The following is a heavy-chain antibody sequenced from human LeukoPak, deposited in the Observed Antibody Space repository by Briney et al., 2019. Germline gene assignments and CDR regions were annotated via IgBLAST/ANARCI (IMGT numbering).Heavy chain of an antibody. V-gene: IGHV3-7*01. CDR2: KKQDGSEI. J-gene: IGHJ2*01. CDR3: ARVPYYAFWSGYYYDWYFDL. CDR1: GFTFSSYW. Sequence: GGSLRLSXAASGFTFSSYWMSWVGQAPGKGLEWVANKKQDGSEIYYVDSVKGRFTISRDNAKNSLYLQMNSLRAEDTAVYYCARVPYYAFWSGYYYDWYFDLWGRGTLVTVSS. D-gene: IGHD3-3*01.